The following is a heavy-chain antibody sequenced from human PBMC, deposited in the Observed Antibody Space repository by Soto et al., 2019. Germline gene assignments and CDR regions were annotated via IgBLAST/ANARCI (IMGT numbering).Heavy chain of an antibody. J-gene: IGHJ4*02. CDR2: ISADNGNT. D-gene: IGHD1-26*01. CDR1: GYTFTSYG. CDR3: ARGVGASYYFAY. V-gene: IGHV1-18*01. Sequence: QVQLVQSGAEVKKPGASLKVSCKASGYTFTSYGISWVRQAPGQGLEWMGWISADNGNTNYEQMLQVRVTMTTETSTSTGYMELRSLRSDATAVYYCARGVGASYYFAYWGQGTLVTVSS.